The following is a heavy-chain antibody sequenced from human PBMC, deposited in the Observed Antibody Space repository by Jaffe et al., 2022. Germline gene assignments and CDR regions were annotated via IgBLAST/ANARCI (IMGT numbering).Heavy chain of an antibody. V-gene: IGHV3-48*03. CDR2: IRSSGTVI. Sequence: EVQLVESGGGLVLPGGSLRLSCAASGFTFSSFELTWVRQAPGKGLEWVSYIRSSGTVIYYADSVKGRFTISRDNAKNSLFLQMNSLRAEDTAVYYCARLSLPRPYYYGSGSYELDYWGQGTLVTVSS. CDR1: GFTFSSFE. CDR3: ARLSLPRPYYYGSGSYELDY. D-gene: IGHD3-10*01. J-gene: IGHJ4*02.